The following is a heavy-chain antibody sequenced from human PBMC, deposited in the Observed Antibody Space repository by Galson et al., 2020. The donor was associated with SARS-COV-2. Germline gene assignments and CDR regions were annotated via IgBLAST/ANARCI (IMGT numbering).Heavy chain of an antibody. D-gene: IGHD6-19*01. CDR3: TTEWRRGTGWYWFDT. V-gene: IGHV3-15*01. CDR1: GFTFSDAD. J-gene: IGHJ5*02. CDR2: FNAKTDGGTS. Sequence: GGSLRLSCAASGFTFSDADFSWVRQAPGQGLEWVGRFNAKTDGGTSDYAAPVKCRYTNTRDDSKNTRYLQMNSLKTEDTAVYYCTTEWRRGTGWYWFDTWGQGTLDTVSS.